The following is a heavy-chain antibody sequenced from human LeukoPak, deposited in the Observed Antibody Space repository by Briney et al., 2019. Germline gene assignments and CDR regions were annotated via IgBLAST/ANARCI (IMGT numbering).Heavy chain of an antibody. CDR3: ARERRLGKLSKLDY. CDR2: INPNSGGT. V-gene: IGHV1-2*02. J-gene: IGHJ4*02. Sequence: GASVKVSCKASGYTFTGYYMHWLRQAPGQGLEWMGWINPNSGGTNYAQKFQGRVTMTRDTSISTAYMELSRLRSDDTAVYYCARERRLGKLSKLDYWGQGTLVTVSS. D-gene: IGHD7-27*01. CDR1: GYTFTGYY.